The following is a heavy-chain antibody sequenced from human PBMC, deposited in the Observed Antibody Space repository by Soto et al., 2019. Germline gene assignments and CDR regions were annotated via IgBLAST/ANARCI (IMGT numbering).Heavy chain of an antibody. Sequence: QVQLQESGPGLVKPSQTLSLTCTVSGGSISSGGYYWRWIRQHPGKGLEWIGYISYIGSTYYNPSIMRRVSTSVDTSKNQFSLKLSSVTAADTAVYYCVRFYMVRGVMGAFDIWGQGTMVTVSS. CDR2: ISYIGST. D-gene: IGHD3-10*01. V-gene: IGHV4-31*03. J-gene: IGHJ3*02. CDR1: GGSISSGGYY. CDR3: VRFYMVRGVMGAFDI.